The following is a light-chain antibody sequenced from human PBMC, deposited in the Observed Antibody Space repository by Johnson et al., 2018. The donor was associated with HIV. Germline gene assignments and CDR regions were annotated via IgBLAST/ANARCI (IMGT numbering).Light chain of an antibody. CDR2: ENN. J-gene: IGLJ1*01. Sequence: QSVLTQPPSVSAAPGQKVTISCSGSSSNIGNNYVSWYQQLPGTAPKLLIYENNKRPSGIPDRFYGSKSGTSATLAITGLQTGDEADYYCGTWDSSLSASYVFGTGTKVTVL. V-gene: IGLV1-51*02. CDR1: SSNIGNNY. CDR3: GTWDSSLSASYV.